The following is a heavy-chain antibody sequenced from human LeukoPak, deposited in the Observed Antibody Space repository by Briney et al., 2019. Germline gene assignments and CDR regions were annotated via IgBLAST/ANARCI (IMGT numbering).Heavy chain of an antibody. CDR2: ISAYNGNT. CDR3: ARDMSSSGWYTSVSNIYYFDY. Sequence: ASVKVSCKASGYTFTSYGISWVRQAPGQGREWMGWISAYNGNTNYAQKLQGRVTMTTDTSTSTAYMELRSLRSDDTAVYYCARDMSSSGWYTSVSNIYYFDYWGQGTLVTVSS. J-gene: IGHJ4*02. D-gene: IGHD6-19*01. V-gene: IGHV1-18*04. CDR1: GYTFTSYG.